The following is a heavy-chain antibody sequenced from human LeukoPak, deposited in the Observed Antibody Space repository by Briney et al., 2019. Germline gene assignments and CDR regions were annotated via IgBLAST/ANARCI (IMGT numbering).Heavy chain of an antibody. V-gene: IGHV3-48*01. J-gene: IGHJ4*02. Sequence: GGSLRLSCAASGSTFNTDAMTWVRQAPGNRLEWISYISSGSTTTYYADSVRGRFTVSRDNSQNTLYLQMNSLRGEDTAVYYCTNFDYWGQGTLVTVSS. CDR3: TNFDY. CDR2: ISSGSTTT. CDR1: GSTFNTDA.